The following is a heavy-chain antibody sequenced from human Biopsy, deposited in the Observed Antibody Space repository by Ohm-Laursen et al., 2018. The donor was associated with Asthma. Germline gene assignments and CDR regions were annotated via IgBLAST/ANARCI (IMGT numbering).Heavy chain of an antibody. J-gene: IGHJ6*02. D-gene: IGHD6-19*01. V-gene: IGHV1-69*01. CDR2: IMTVFGTT. CDR3: AGCQVGYSSGWSLLLKKIYYSGMDV. CDR1: GGTFSNLA. Sequence: GSSVKVSCKAPGGTFSNLAISWVRQAPGQGLEWLGGIMTVFGTTNYAQKFQGRVTITADESTSTAYMEVTSLRSEDTGIYYCAGCQVGYSSGWSLLLKKIYYSGMDVWGQGTAVTVSS.